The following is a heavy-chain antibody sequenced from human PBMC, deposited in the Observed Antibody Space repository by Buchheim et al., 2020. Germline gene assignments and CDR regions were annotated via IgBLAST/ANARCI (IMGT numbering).Heavy chain of an antibody. CDR2: ISSSSTI. Sequence: EVQLVESGGGLVQPGGSLRLSCAASGFTFSSYSMNWVRQAPGKGLEWVSYISSSSTIYYADSVKGRFTISRDNAKNSLYLQMNSLRDEDTAVYYCARGPIGWFDPWGQGTL. V-gene: IGHV3-48*02. CDR1: GFTFSSYS. J-gene: IGHJ5*02. CDR3: ARGPIGWFDP.